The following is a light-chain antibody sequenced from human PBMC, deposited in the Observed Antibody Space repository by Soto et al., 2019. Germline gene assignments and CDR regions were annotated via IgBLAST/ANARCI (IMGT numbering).Light chain of an antibody. CDR1: SSNIGAGYD. Sequence: QSVLTQPPSVSGAPGQRVTISCTGSSSNIGAGYDVHWYQQLPGTAPKLLIYGNNNRPSGVPDRFSGSKSGTSASLAITGLQAEDEADYYCQSYDSSLSAYVFXTGTKATVL. J-gene: IGLJ1*01. V-gene: IGLV1-40*01. CDR2: GNN. CDR3: QSYDSSLSAYV.